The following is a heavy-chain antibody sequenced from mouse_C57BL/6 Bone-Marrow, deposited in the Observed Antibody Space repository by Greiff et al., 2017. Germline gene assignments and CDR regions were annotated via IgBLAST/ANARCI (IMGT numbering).Heavy chain of an antibody. CDR1: GYTFTSYR. CDR3: ARGAMVLLRYFDV. CDR2: INPSNGGT. V-gene: IGHV1-53*01. D-gene: IGHD1-1*02. Sequence: VQLQQPGTELVKPGASVKLSCKASGYTFTSYRMHWVKQRPGQGLEWIGNINPSNGGTNYNEKFKSKATLTVDKSSSTAYMQLSSLTSEDSAVYYCARGAMVLLRYFDVWGTGTTVTVSS. J-gene: IGHJ1*03.